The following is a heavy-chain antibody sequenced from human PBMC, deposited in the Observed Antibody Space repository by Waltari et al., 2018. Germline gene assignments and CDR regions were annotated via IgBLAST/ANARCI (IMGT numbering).Heavy chain of an antibody. CDR1: GYTFTGYY. Sequence: QVQLVQSGAEVKKPGASVKVSCKASGYTFTGYYMPWVRQAPGQGLEWMGWINPNSGGTNYAQKFQGRFTMTRDTSISTAYMELSRLTSDDTAVYYCARLHGDYVTQHPYWGQGTLVTVSS. CDR3: ARLHGDYVTQHPY. CDR2: INPNSGGT. J-gene: IGHJ4*02. V-gene: IGHV1-2*02. D-gene: IGHD4-17*01.